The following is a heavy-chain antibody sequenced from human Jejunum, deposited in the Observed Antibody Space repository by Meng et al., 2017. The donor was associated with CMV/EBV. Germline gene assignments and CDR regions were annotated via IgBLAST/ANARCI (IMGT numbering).Heavy chain of an antibody. Sequence: SGFSFSNNHMNCVRQAPGRGLEWISYISSSSSAIEYADSVKGRFTSSRDNAKSSMYLQMNSLRDEDTAVYYCARDFWDTDYTGYWGQGTLVTVSS. D-gene: IGHD3-16*01. J-gene: IGHJ4*02. V-gene: IGHV3-48*02. CDR3: ARDFWDTDYTGY. CDR2: ISSSSSAI. CDR1: GFSFSNNH.